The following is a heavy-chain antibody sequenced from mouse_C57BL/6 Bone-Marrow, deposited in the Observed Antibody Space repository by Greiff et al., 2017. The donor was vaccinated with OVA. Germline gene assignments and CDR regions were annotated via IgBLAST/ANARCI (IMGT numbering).Heavy chain of an antibody. CDR2: IDPSDSET. Sequence: QVQLKQPGAELVRPGSSVKLSCKASGYTFTSYWMHWVKQRPIQGLEWIGNIDPSDSETHYNQKFKDKATLTVDKSSSTAYMQLSSLTSEDSAVYYCARGQLRLRDFDYWGQGTTLTVSS. D-gene: IGHD3-2*02. CDR1: GYTFTSYW. J-gene: IGHJ2*01. CDR3: ARGQLRLRDFDY. V-gene: IGHV1-52*01.